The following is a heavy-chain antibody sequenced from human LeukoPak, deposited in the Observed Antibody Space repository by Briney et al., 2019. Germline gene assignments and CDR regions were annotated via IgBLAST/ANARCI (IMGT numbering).Heavy chain of an antibody. CDR2: IWNAGNNK. Sequence: PGKSLRLSCAASGFNFSSFGMHWVRQAPGKGLEWVAVIWNAGNNKYYADSMKGRFTISRDNSKNTLYLHMNSLRAEDTADYYCARNGQQWPVYSCDDWGQGTLVTVSS. CDR3: ARNGQQWPVYSCDD. D-gene: IGHD6-19*01. J-gene: IGHJ4*02. CDR1: GFNFSSFG. V-gene: IGHV3-33*01.